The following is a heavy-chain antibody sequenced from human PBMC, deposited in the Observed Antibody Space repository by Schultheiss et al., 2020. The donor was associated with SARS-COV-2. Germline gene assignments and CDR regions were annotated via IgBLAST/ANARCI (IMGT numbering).Heavy chain of an antibody. D-gene: IGHD5-12*01. Sequence: GESLKISCAASGFTFSNAWMSWVRQAPGKGLVWVSRINSDGSSTSYADSVKGRFTISRDNAKNTLYLQMNSLRAEDTAVYYCARPLSSGYDYVSYFDYWGQGTLVTVSS. V-gene: IGHV3-74*01. CDR1: GFTFSNAW. J-gene: IGHJ4*02. CDR2: INSDGSST. CDR3: ARPLSSGYDYVSYFDY.